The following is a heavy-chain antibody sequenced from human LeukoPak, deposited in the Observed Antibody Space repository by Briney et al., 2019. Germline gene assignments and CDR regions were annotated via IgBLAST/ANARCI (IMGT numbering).Heavy chain of an antibody. CDR2: ISGSGGST. CDR1: GFTFSSYA. D-gene: IGHD3-3*01. Sequence: GGSLRLSCAASGFTFSSYAMSWVRQAPGKGLEWVSAISGSGGSTYYADSVKGRFTISRDNSKNTLYLQMNSLRAEDTAVYYCAKDASIFRVVVGRFDYWGQGTLVTVSS. V-gene: IGHV3-23*01. CDR3: AKDASIFRVVVGRFDY. J-gene: IGHJ4*02.